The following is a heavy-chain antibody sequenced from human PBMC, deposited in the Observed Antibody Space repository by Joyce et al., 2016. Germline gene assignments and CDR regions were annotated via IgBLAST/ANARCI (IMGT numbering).Heavy chain of an antibody. D-gene: IGHD2/OR15-2a*01. CDR1: GFTFRADW. J-gene: IGHJ3*02. CDR2: INPDGSEK. Sequence: EVKLVESGGGVVPPGGSLRLSCAASGFTFRADWMDWVRQNPGKGLEWVANINPDGSEKYYVASVKGRFTISRDNAKNTLDLQMNSLRVEDTAVYFCARNRGWFKYDTWGQGTKVTVSS. CDR3: ARNRGWFKYDT. V-gene: IGHV3-7*04.